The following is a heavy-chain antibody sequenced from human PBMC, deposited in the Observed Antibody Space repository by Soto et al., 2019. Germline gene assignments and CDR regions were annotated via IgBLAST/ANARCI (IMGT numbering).Heavy chain of an antibody. Sequence: SETLSLTCTVSGGSISSSSYYWGWIRQPPGKGLEWIGSIYYSGSTYYNPSLKSRVTISVDTSKNQFSLKLSSVTAADTAVYYCARQDIYYYGMDVWGQGTTVTVSS. J-gene: IGHJ6*02. CDR3: ARQDIYYYGMDV. CDR2: IYYSGST. CDR1: GGSISSSSYY. V-gene: IGHV4-39*01.